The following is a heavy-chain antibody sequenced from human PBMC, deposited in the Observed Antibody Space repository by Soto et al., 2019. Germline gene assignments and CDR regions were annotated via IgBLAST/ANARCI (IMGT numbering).Heavy chain of an antibody. CDR3: ARQQSSGLWSFDC. Sequence: SETLSLTFTVSGGSISSSAYWWTWTRQPPGKGLEWIGSIYHSGSTYYNPSLKSRVIMSVDTSKNQFSLNLSSVTAADTAVYYCARQQSSGLWSFDCWGQGTLVTVS. CDR2: IYHSGST. J-gene: IGHJ4*02. V-gene: IGHV4-39*01. D-gene: IGHD3-10*01. CDR1: GGSISSSAYW.